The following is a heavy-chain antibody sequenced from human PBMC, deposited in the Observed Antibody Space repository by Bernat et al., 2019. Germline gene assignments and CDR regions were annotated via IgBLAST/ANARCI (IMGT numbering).Heavy chain of an antibody. J-gene: IGHJ4*02. CDR1: GFTFGNYD. CDR2: IVTGGGAT. D-gene: IGHD3-10*01. V-gene: IGHV3-23*04. Sequence: EVQLVESGGGLVQPGGSLRLSCAVSGFTFGNYDMNWVRQAPGKGLEWVSVIVTGGGATYYADSVEGRFTISRDTSKNMLFLDMSSLRADDTAIYYWAKRWGGFGDGGLDYWGQGTLVTVSS. CDR3: AKRWGGFGDGGLDY.